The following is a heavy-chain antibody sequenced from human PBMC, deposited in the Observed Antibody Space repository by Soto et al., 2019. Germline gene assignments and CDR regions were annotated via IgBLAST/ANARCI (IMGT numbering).Heavy chain of an antibody. CDR1: GFTFGDYA. CDR2: IRSKAYGGTT. CDR3: TRAMERIGFGELVPYYYYYMDV. D-gene: IGHD3-10*01. Sequence: GGSLRLSCTASGFTFGDYAMSWFRQAPGKGLEWVGFIRSKAYGGTTEYAASVKGRFTISRDDSKSIAYLQINSLKTEDTAVYYCTRAMERIGFGELVPYYYYYMDVWGKGTTVTVSS. J-gene: IGHJ6*03. V-gene: IGHV3-49*03.